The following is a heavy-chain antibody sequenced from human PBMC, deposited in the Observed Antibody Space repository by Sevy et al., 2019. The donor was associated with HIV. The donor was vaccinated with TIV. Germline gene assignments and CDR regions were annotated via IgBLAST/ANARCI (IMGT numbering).Heavy chain of an antibody. CDR2: IRYDGSNK. D-gene: IGHD6-13*01. CDR3: AKDPSTYSSSWYRYYYYYYGMDV. Sequence: QAGGSLRLSCAASGFTFSSYGMHWVRQAPGKGLEWVAFIRYDGSNKYYADSVKGRFTISRDNSKNTLYLKMNSLRAEDTAVYYCAKDPSTYSSSWYRYYYYYYGMDVWGQGTTVTVSS. V-gene: IGHV3-30*02. CDR1: GFTFSSYG. J-gene: IGHJ6*02.